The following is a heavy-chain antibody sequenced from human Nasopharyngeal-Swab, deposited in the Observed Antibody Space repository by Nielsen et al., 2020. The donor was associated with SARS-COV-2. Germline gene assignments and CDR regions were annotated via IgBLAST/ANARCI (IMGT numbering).Heavy chain of an antibody. Sequence: ASVTVSCKASGYTFTGYYMHWVRQAPGQGLEWMGRINPNSGGTNYAQKFQGGVTMTRDTSISTAYMELSRLRSDDTAVYYCARDPDEFVRWELLRYFDYWGQGTLVTVSS. J-gene: IGHJ4*02. CDR1: GYTFTGYY. V-gene: IGHV1-2*06. CDR2: INPNSGGT. CDR3: ARDPDEFVRWELLRYFDY. D-gene: IGHD1-26*01.